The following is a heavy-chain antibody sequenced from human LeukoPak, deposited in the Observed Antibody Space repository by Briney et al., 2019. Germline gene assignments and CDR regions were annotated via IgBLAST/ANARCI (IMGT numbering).Heavy chain of an antibody. CDR1: GGAISSYY. CDR2: IYYTERT. J-gene: IGHJ3*02. CDR3: ASEGSRADAFDI. Sequence: SETLSLTCTVSGGAISSYYWSWIRQPPGKGLEWIGYIYYTERTNYNPSLKSRVTISVDTSKNQFSLKLSSVTAADTAVYYCASEGSRADAFDIWGQGTMVTVSS. V-gene: IGHV4-59*01.